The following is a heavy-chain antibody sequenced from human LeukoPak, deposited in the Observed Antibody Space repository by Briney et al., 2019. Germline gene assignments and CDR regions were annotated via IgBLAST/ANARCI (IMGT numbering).Heavy chain of an antibody. V-gene: IGHV4-39*01. Sequence: SETLSLTRTVSGGSISSSSYYWGWIRQPPGKGLEWIGSIYYSGSTYYNPSLKSRVTISVDTSKNQFSLKLSSVTAADTAVYYCARHFRGIAVAGIWGYFDYWGQGTLVTVSS. D-gene: IGHD6-19*01. CDR3: ARHFRGIAVAGIWGYFDY. J-gene: IGHJ4*02. CDR2: IYYSGST. CDR1: GGSISSSSYY.